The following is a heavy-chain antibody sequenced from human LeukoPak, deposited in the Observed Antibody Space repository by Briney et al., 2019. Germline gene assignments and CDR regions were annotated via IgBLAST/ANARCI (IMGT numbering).Heavy chain of an antibody. CDR2: ISYDGSSK. J-gene: IGHJ3*02. CDR3: ARVRMTTFYSPGGRGRDAFDI. CDR1: GFTFSTYA. V-gene: IGHV3-30*04. D-gene: IGHD3-16*01. Sequence: GGSLRLSCAASGFTFSTYAMHWVRQAPGKGLEWVAVISYDGSSKYYADSVKGRFTISRDNSKNTLYLQMNSLRSEDTAVYYCARVRMTTFYSPGGRGRDAFDIWGQGTMVTVSS.